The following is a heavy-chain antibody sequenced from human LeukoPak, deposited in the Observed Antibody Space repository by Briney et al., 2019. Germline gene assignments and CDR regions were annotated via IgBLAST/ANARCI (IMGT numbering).Heavy chain of an antibody. V-gene: IGHV4-4*07. J-gene: IGHJ3*02. CDR3: ARGRYCSADICTGGDSFDI. Sequence: RPSETLSLICTVSGGSISNYYWSWIRQPAGKGLEWIGRKYARGSSNYNPPVQSRVTMSVDTSKNQFSLKLRSVTAADTAVYYCARGRYCSADICTGGDSFDIWGQGTMVSVSP. CDR2: KYARGSS. CDR1: GGSISNYY. D-gene: IGHD2-15*01.